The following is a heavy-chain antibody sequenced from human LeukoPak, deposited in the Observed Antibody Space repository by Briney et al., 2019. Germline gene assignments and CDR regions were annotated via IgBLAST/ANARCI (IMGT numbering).Heavy chain of an antibody. J-gene: IGHJ3*01. D-gene: IGHD4-17*01. V-gene: IGHV1-46*01. CDR3: ASRPTVTSPDPHAFDL. Sequence: GASVKVSCKASGYTFTSYYMHWVRQAPGQGLEWMGIINPSGGSTSYAQKFQGRVTMTRDTSTSTVYMELSSLRSEDTAVYYCASRPTVTSPDPHAFDLWGQGTVVTVSS. CDR1: GYTFTSYY. CDR2: INPSGGST.